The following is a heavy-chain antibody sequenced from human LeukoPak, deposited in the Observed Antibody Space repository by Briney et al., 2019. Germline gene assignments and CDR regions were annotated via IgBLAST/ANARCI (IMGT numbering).Heavy chain of an antibody. CDR1: GGSFSGYY. J-gene: IGHJ5*02. V-gene: IGHV4-34*01. CDR3: ARGGHDYSNYLGWFDP. Sequence: ASETLSLTCAVYGGSFSGYYWSWIRQPPGKGLEWIGEINHSGSTNYNPSLKSRVTISVDTSKNQFSLKLSSVTAADTAVYYCARGGHDYSNYLGWFDPWGQGTLVTVSS. D-gene: IGHD4-11*01. CDR2: INHSGST.